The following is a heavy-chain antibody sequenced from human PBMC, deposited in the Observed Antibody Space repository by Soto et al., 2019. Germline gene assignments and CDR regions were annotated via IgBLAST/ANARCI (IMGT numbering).Heavy chain of an antibody. CDR3: ARPMDMYSSPRSVFDY. J-gene: IGHJ4*02. D-gene: IGHD6-13*01. CDR2: IWYDGSNK. V-gene: IGHV3-33*01. CDR1: GFTFSRYV. Sequence: QVQLVESGGGVVQPGRSLRLSCAASGFTFSRYVMHWVRQAPGKGLEWVAVIWYDGSNKYYADSVKGRFTISRDNSKNTLYLQMNSLRAEDTAVYYCARPMDMYSSPRSVFDYWGQGTLVTVSS.